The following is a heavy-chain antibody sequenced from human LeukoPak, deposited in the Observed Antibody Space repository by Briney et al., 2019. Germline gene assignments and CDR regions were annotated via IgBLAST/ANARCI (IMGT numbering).Heavy chain of an antibody. J-gene: IGHJ6*03. D-gene: IGHD3-10*01. Sequence: SETLSLTCTVSGGSISSNSYYWSWIRQPAGKGMEWIGRIYSCGSTDYNPSLKSRVTISKDTSKNEFSLKLTSVTAADTAVCYCARGPGTMLRGSRRGYDGNYYYMDVWGKGTTVTISS. CDR3: ARGPGTMLRGSRRGYDGNYYYMDV. V-gene: IGHV4-61*02. CDR1: GGSISSNSYY. CDR2: IYSCGST.